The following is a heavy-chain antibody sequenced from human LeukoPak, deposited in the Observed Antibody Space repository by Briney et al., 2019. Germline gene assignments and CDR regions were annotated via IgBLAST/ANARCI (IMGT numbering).Heavy chain of an antibody. J-gene: IGHJ5*02. V-gene: IGHV1-58*01. D-gene: IGHD6-25*01. CDR2: INLGSGNT. CDR1: GFTFSTST. Sequence: AVKVSRKASGFTFSTSTVQVVRQARGQRLEWMGWINLGSGNTRYAQNYEERVSISRDMSTSTVYMEVSSLRSEDTAVYYCAAERYSDGCCWFDPWGQGTLVTVSS. CDR3: AAERYSDGCCWFDP.